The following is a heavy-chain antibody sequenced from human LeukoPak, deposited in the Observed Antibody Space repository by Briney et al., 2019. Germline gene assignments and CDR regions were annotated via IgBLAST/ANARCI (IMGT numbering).Heavy chain of an antibody. J-gene: IGHJ5*02. CDR3: ARVVTSIAAAGPRFDP. CDR2: IYYSGST. D-gene: IGHD6-13*01. Sequence: SETLSLTCTVSGGSISRYYWSWIRQPPGKGLEWIGYIYYSGSTNYNPSLKSRVTISVDTSKNQFSLKLSSVTAADTAVYYCARVVTSIAAAGPRFDPWGQGTLVTVSS. V-gene: IGHV4-59*01. CDR1: GGSISRYY.